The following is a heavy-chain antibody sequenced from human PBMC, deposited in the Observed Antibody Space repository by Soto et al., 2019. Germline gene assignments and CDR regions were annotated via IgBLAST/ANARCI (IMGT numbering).Heavy chain of an antibody. D-gene: IGHD3-22*01. CDR1: GFTFSSYA. J-gene: IGHJ6*02. Sequence: EVQLLESGGGLVQPGGSLRLSCAASGFTFSSYAMSWVRQAPGKGLEWVSAISGSGGSTYYADSVKGRFTISRDNSKNTLYLQMNSLRAEDTAVYYCAKVTHYDSSGYYYYYYGMDVWGQGTTVTVSS. CDR3: AKVTHYDSSGYYYYYYGMDV. V-gene: IGHV3-23*01. CDR2: ISGSGGST.